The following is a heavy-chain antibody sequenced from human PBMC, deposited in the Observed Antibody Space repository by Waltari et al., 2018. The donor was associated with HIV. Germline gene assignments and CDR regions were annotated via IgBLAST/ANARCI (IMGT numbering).Heavy chain of an antibody. CDR2: ISSNGGST. CDR1: GFTFSSYA. Sequence: EVQLVESGGGLVQPGGSLRLSCAASGFTFSSYAMHWVRQAPGKGLEYVSAISSNGGSTYYANSVKGRFTISRDNSKNTLYLQMGSLRAEDMAVYYCARRGGSGSYPPNYYYYYGMDVWGQGTTVTVSS. CDR3: ARRGGSGSYPPNYYYYYGMDV. D-gene: IGHD3-10*01. V-gene: IGHV3-64*01. J-gene: IGHJ6*02.